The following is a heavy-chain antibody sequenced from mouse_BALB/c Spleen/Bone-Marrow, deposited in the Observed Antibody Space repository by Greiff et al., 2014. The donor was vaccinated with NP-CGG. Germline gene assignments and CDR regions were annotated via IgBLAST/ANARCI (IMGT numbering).Heavy chain of an antibody. CDR2: IAPGSGST. J-gene: IGHJ1*01. V-gene: IGHV1S41*01. D-gene: IGHD2-2*01. Sequence: DLVKPGASVKLSCKASGYTFTNYWINWIKQRPGQGLEWIGRIAPGSGSTYYNEXXKGKTTLTVDTSSSTAYIQLSSLSSEDSDVYFCARERYGYDGWYFDVWGAGTTVTVSS. CDR3: ARERYGYDGWYFDV. CDR1: GYTFTNYW.